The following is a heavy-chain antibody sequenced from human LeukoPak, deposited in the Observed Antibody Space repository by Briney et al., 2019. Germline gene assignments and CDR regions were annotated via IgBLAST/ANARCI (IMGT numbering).Heavy chain of an antibody. CDR1: GFTFSSYA. V-gene: IGHV3-23*01. CDR2: ISGSGGST. Sequence: GGSLRLSCAASGFTFSSYAMSWVRQAPGKGLEWVSAISGSGGSTYYADSVKGRFTISRDNSKNTLYLQMNSLRAEDTAVYYCAKDGSSTIFGVVIISPFDYWGQGTLVTVSS. CDR3: AKDGSSTIFGVVIISPFDY. D-gene: IGHD3-3*01. J-gene: IGHJ4*02.